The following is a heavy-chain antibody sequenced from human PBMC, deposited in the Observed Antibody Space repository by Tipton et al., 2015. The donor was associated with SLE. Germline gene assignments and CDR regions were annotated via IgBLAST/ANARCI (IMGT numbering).Heavy chain of an antibody. V-gene: IGHV4-34*01. CDR2: INHSGST. CDR1: GGSFSGYY. D-gene: IGHD4-17*01. Sequence: TLSLTCAVYGGSFSGYYWSWIRQPPGKGLGGIGGINHSGSTNYNPSLKSRVTISVDTSKNQFSLKLSSVTAADTAVYYCATLRGLDYWGQGTLVTVSS. CDR3: ATLRGLDY. J-gene: IGHJ4*02.